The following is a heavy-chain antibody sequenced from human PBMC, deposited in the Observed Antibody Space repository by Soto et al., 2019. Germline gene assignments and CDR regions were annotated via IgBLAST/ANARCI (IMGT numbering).Heavy chain of an antibody. CDR1: GFTFGSYW. J-gene: IGHJ6*02. CDR3: ARGRPYVTDV. Sequence: EVQLVESGGGLVQPGGSLRVSCAASGFTFGSYWMNWVRQAPGKRLVWVSRIDSDGSSTTYADSVKGRFTTSRDNAKNTLYLQMSSLRVEDTAVYYCARGRPYVTDVWVQGTTVTVSS. CDR2: IDSDGSST. V-gene: IGHV3-74*01.